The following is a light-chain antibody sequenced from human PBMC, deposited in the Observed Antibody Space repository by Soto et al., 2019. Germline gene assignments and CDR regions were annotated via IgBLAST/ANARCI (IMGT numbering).Light chain of an antibody. J-gene: IGKJ1*01. CDR3: QQYGSAPRT. V-gene: IGKV3-20*01. Sequence: EIVLTQSPGTLSLSPGERVTLSCRASQTVARNFLAWYQQKPGQAPRLLISGTSSRDAAIPDRFSGSGSGTDFTLSISRLQPEDVAIYYCQQYGSAPRTFGQGTKVEIK. CDR2: GTS. CDR1: QTVARNF.